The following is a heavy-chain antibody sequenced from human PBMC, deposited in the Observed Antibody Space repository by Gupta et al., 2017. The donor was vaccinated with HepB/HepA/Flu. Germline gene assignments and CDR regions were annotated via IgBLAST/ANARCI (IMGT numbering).Heavy chain of an antibody. D-gene: IGHD6-13*01. Sequence: EVQLVESGGGLVQPGGSLRLSCAASGFTFSTYKMHWVRQAPGQGLEWVSYIDSSYSSYSTIYYADSVKGRFTISRDNAKNSLYLQMNSLRDEDTAVYYCATDPKEWGSRWFGWFDSWGQGTLVTVSS. CDR3: ATDPKEWGSRWFGWFDS. CDR1: GFTFSTYK. J-gene: IGHJ5*01. V-gene: IGHV3-48*02. CDR2: IDSSYSSYSTI.